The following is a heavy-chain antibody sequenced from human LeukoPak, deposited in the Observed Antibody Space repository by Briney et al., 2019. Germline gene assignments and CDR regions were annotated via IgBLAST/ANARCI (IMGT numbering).Heavy chain of an antibody. J-gene: IGHJ4*02. D-gene: IGHD4-17*01. CDR3: ARKRDDGDYHIDY. V-gene: IGHV4-59*06. CDR1: GGSISSYY. Sequence: SETLSLTCTVSGGSISSYYWSWFRQFPGTGLLEWLGYICYSGTTYYNPSLKSRLTISVDTSNNQFSLRMRSVTAADTAMYFCARKRDDGDYHIDYWGQGIPVTVSS. CDR2: ICYSGTT.